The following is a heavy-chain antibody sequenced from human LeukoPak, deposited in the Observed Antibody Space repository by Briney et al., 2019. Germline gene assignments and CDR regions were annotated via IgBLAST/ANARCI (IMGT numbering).Heavy chain of an antibody. CDR2: ISGSGGST. V-gene: IGHV3-23*01. J-gene: IGHJ4*02. CDR3: AKTDSANFDWLLYFDY. D-gene: IGHD3-9*01. Sequence: GGSLRLSCAASGFTFSSYAMSWVRQAPGKELEWVSAISGSGGSTYYADSVKGRFTISRDNSKNTLYLQMNSLRAEDTAVYYCAKTDSANFDWLLYFDYWGQGTLVTVSS. CDR1: GFTFSSYA.